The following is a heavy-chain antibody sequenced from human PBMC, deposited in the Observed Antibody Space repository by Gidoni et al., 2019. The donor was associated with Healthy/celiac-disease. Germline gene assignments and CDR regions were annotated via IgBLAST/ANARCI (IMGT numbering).Heavy chain of an antibody. CDR2: ISSSGSTI. CDR3: ARDPPYYYDSSGRQGYFDY. D-gene: IGHD3-22*01. Sequence: QVQLVESGGGLVQPGGSLRLSCAASGFTFRDYYMSWIRQAPGKWLAWVSYISSSGSTIYDADSVKGRFTISRDNAKNSLYLQMNSLRAEDTAVYYCARDPPYYYDSSGRQGYFDYWGQGTLVTVSS. CDR1: GFTFRDYY. V-gene: IGHV3-11*01. J-gene: IGHJ4*02.